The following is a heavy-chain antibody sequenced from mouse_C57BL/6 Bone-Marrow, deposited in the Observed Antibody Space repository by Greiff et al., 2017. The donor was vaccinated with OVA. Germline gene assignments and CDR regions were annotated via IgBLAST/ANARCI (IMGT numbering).Heavy chain of an antibody. D-gene: IGHD2-5*01. J-gene: IGHJ2*01. Sequence: VKLMESGPELVKPGASVKISCKASGYAFSSSWMNWVKQRPGKGLEWIGRIYPGDGDTNYNGKFKGKATLTADKSSSTAYMQLSSLTSEDSAVYFCARNYYSNYVDFDYWGQGTTLTVSS. CDR1: GYAFSSSW. V-gene: IGHV1-82*01. CDR2: IYPGDGDT. CDR3: ARNYYSNYVDFDY.